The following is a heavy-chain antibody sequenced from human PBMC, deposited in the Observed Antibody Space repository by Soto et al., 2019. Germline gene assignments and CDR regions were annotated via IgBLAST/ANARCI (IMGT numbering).Heavy chain of an antibody. CDR3: ARLRRDWGDAFDL. CDR1: GGSFGSSA. Sequence: QVQLVQSGADVKKPGSSVKVSCKTSGGSFGSSAISWVRQAPAQGLEWMGEIIPVFDKANYAQNFQGRLTITADELTGTVFTELSSLRSEDTAVYFCARLRRDWGDAFDLWGLGTCVTVSS. CDR2: IIPVFDKA. J-gene: IGHJ3*01. D-gene: IGHD3-16*01. V-gene: IGHV1-69*01.